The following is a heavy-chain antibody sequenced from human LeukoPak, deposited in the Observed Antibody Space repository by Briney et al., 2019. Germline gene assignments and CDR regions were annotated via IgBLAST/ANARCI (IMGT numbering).Heavy chain of an antibody. J-gene: IGHJ4*02. CDR2: ITGDCKYI. CDR3: AREGNDYYYDQ. D-gene: IGHD3-16*01. Sequence: GGSLRLSCAASGFIFKTYTMTWVRHAPRKGLEWVSSITGDCKYITYADSVKGRFTISRDNAKNSLYLQVASLRGDDTATYYCAREGNDYYYDQWGQGTLVTVSP. CDR1: GFIFKTYT. V-gene: IGHV3-21*01.